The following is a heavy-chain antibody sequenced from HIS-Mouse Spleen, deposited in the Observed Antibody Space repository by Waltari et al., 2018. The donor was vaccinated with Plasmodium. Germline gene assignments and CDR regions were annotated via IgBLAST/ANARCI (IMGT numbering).Heavy chain of an antibody. CDR2: IYSGGST. V-gene: IGHV3-53*01. Sequence: EVQLVESGGGLIQPGGSLRLSCAASGFTVSSNYMSWVRQAPGKGLEWVSVIYSGGSTYDADSVKGRFTISRDNSKNTLYLQMNSLRAEDTAVYYCARGMKSSSSAFDIWGQGTIVTVSS. CDR1: GFTVSSNY. J-gene: IGHJ3*02. D-gene: IGHD6-6*01. CDR3: ARGMKSSSSAFDI.